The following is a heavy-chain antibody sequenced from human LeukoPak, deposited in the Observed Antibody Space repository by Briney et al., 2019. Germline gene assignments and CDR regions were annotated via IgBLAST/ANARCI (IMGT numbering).Heavy chain of an antibody. CDR1: GYSFSGFY. V-gene: IGHV1-2*02. CDR3: VRGVGVSRFNYLDS. J-gene: IGHJ4*02. CDR2: IIPNTGGT. Sequence: ASVKVSCKASGYSFSGFYMHWVRQAPGQGLEWMGWIIPNTGGTNYAQKFQGRVTMTRDTTISTAYMELSSLRSDDTAVYYCVRGVGVSRFNYLDSWGQGTLVIVSS. D-gene: IGHD6-13*01.